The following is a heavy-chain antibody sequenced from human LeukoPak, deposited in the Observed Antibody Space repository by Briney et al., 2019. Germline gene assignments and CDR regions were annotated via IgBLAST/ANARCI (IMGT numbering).Heavy chain of an antibody. CDR3: AREIVGTHKSRFDP. J-gene: IGHJ5*02. V-gene: IGHV3-7*03. D-gene: IGHD1-26*01. Sequence: GGSLRLSCAASGFTFSGRWMSWLRQAPGKGLEWVANINQDGTDKYYVDSMKGRFTISRDNAKNSLYLQMNSLRAEDTAVYYCAREIVGTHKSRFDPWGQGTLVTVSS. CDR1: GFTFSGRW. CDR2: INQDGTDK.